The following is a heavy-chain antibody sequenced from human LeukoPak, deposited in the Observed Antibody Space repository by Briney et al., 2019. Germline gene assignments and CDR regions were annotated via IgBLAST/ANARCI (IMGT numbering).Heavy chain of an antibody. D-gene: IGHD1-1*01. CDR2: ISAYNGNT. Sequence: ASVKVSCKASGYTFTSYDINWVRRATGQGLEWMGWISAYNGNTNYAQKLQGRVTMTTDTSTSTAYMELRSLRSDDTAVYYCAREGTGTSARNFDYWGQGTLVTVSS. V-gene: IGHV1-18*01. CDR1: GYTFTSYD. J-gene: IGHJ4*02. CDR3: AREGTGTSARNFDY.